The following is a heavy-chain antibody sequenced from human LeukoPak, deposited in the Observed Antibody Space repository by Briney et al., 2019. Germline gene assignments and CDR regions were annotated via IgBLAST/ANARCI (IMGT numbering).Heavy chain of an antibody. CDR1: EYNFTTYW. CDR2: IYPGDSDT. D-gene: IGHD4-23*01. CDR3: GRHGGGGYGGNSGFDY. Sequence: GGSLKISCTGFEYNFTTYWIGWVRQMPGKGLEWMGIIYPGDSDTRYSPSFQGQVTISADKSISTAYLQLGSLKASDTAMYYCGRHGGGGYGGNSGFDYWGQGTLVTVSS. J-gene: IGHJ4*02. V-gene: IGHV5-51*01.